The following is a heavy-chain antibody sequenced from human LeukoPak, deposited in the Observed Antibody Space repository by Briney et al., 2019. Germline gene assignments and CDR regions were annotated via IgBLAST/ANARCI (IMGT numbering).Heavy chain of an antibody. Sequence: GGSLRLSCAASGLTFMKYSMTWVRQAPGKGLEWVAAITGSGASTDYAGSVKGRFTISRDNSKNTLYLRMNSLRAEDTARYYCAKRSAESSGYFDYWGQGTLVTVSS. D-gene: IGHD6-19*01. V-gene: IGHV3-23*01. CDR2: ITGSGAST. CDR3: AKRSAESSGYFDY. J-gene: IGHJ4*02. CDR1: GLTFMKYS.